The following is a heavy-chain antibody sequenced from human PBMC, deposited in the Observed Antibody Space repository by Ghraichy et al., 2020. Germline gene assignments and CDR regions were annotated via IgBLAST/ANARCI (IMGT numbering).Heavy chain of an antibody. CDR2: IWYDGSNK. V-gene: IGHV3-33*01. Sequence: GGSLRLSCAASGFTFSSSGMHWVRQAPGKGLEWVAVIWYDGSNKYYADSVKGRFTISRDNSKNTLYLQMNSLRAEDTAVYYCARKWYSYGEYYYYYMDVWGKGTTVTVSS. CDR1: GFTFSSSG. D-gene: IGHD5-18*01. J-gene: IGHJ6*03. CDR3: ARKWYSYGEYYYYYMDV.